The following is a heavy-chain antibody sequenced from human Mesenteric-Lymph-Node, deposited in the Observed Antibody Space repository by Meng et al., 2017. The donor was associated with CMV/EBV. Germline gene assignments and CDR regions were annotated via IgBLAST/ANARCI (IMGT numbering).Heavy chain of an antibody. J-gene: IGHJ6*02. V-gene: IGHV2-5*01. D-gene: IGHD3-10*01. CDR3: ARLPGVSDYYGGDV. CDR1: GFSLRTTGVG. CDR2: IYWNDDK. Sequence: SGFSLRTTGVGVGWIRQPPGKALEWLALIYWNDDKHYSPFLKSGLTITKDTSKNQVVLTMTNVDPVDTATYFCARLPGVSDYYGGDVWGQGITVTVSS.